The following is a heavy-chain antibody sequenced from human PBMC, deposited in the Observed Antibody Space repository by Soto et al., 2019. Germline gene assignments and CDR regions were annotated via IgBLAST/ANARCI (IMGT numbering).Heavy chain of an antibody. D-gene: IGHD3-9*01. CDR3: AELRYYDILTGYYNRSVEDH. Sequence: QVQLVQSGAEVTKPGSSVKVSCKASGGTFSSYTISWVRQAPGQGLEWMGRIIPILGIANYAQKFQGRVTITADKSTSTAYMELSSLRSEDTAVYYCAELRYYDILTGYYNRSVEDHWGQGTLVTVSS. CDR1: GGTFSSYT. J-gene: IGHJ4*02. V-gene: IGHV1-69*02. CDR2: IIPILGIA.